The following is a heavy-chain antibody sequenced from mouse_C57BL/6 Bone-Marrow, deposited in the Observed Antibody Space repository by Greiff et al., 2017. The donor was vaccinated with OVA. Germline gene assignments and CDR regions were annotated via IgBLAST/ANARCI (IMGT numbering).Heavy chain of an antibody. Sequence: VQLQQSGPGLVQPSQSLSITCTVSGFSLTSYGVHWVRQSPGKGLEWLGVIWSGGSTDYNAAVISRLSISKDNSKSQVFFKMNSLQADDTAIYYCARNCTLYAMDYWGQGTSVTVSS. J-gene: IGHJ4*01. CDR1: GFSLTSYG. D-gene: IGHD5-1*01. V-gene: IGHV2-2*01. CDR2: IWSGGST. CDR3: ARNCTLYAMDY.